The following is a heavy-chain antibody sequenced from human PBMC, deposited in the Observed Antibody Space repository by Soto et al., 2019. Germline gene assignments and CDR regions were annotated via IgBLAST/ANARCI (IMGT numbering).Heavy chain of an antibody. CDR2: ISGSGGST. J-gene: IGHJ4*02. CDR1: GFTFSSYA. D-gene: IGHD3-16*02. V-gene: IGHV3-23*01. Sequence: GGSLRLSCAASGFTFSSYAMSWVRQAPGKGLEWVSAISGSGGSTYYADSVKGRFTISRDNAKDSLYLQMNSLRAEDTAVYYCATQRGDYVWGSYRLYYFDYWGQGTLVTVSS. CDR3: ATQRGDYVWGSYRLYYFDY.